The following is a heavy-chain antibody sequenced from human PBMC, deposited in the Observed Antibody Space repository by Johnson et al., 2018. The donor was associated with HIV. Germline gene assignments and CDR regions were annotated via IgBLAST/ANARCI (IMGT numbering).Heavy chain of an antibody. CDR2: ISDDGSSR. J-gene: IGHJ3*01. CDR1: GFTFSRYP. Sequence: QVQLVESGGGVVQPGRSLRLSCAASGFTFSRYPMHWIRQAPGEGLECVALISDDGSSRYYADSVKGRFTISRDNSKNTLYLQMNSLRAEDTAVYYCAKGGVWEIPLGFGAVDFWGQGTMVSASP. D-gene: IGHD1-26*01. CDR3: AKGGVWEIPLGFGAVDF. V-gene: IGHV3-30-3*01.